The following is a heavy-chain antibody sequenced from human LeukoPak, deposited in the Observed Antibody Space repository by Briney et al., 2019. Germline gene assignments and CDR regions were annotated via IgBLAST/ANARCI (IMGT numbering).Heavy chain of an antibody. CDR1: GGSISSYY. CDR3: ARDSSREDAFDI. CDR2: IYTSGST. Sequence: PSETLSLTCTVSGGSISSYYWSWIQQPVGKGLEWIGRIYTSGSTNYNPSLKSRVTMSVDTSKSQFSLKLSSVTAADTAVYYCARDSSREDAFDISGQGTMVTVSS. J-gene: IGHJ3*02. V-gene: IGHV4-4*07. D-gene: IGHD6-13*01.